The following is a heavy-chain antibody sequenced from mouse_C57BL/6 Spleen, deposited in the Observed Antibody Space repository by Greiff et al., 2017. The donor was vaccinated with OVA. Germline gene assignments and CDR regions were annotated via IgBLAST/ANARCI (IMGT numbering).Heavy chain of an antibody. CDR2: INPNNGGT. CDR3: ARPDSSGYLYYFDY. J-gene: IGHJ2*01. CDR1: GYTFTDYN. Sequence: VQLKQSGPELVKPGASVKIPCKASGYTFTDYNMDWVKQSHGKSLEWIGDINPNNGGTIYNQKFKGKATLTVDKSSSTAYMELRSLTSEDTAVYYCARPDSSGYLYYFDYWGQGTTLTVSS. V-gene: IGHV1-18*01. D-gene: IGHD3-2*02.